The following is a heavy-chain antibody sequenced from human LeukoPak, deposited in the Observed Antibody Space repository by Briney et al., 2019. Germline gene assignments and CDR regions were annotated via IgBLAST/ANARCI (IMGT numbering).Heavy chain of an antibody. CDR3: ARSEMATILGFDY. CDR2: YSGGST. V-gene: IGHV3-53*01. CDR1: GFTVSSNY. D-gene: IGHD5-24*01. J-gene: IGHJ4*02. Sequence: GGSLRLSCAASGFTVSSNYMSWVRQAPGKGLEWVSVYSGGSTYYADPVKGRFTISRDNSKNTLYLQMNSLRAEDTAVYYCARSEMATILGFDYWGQGTLVTVSS.